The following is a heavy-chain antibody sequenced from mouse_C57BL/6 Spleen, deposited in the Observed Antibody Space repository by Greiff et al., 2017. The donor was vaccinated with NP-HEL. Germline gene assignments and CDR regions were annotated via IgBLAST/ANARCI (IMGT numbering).Heavy chain of an antibody. D-gene: IGHD2-3*01. Sequence: EVKLMESGGGLVQSGRSLRLSCATSGFTFSDFYMEWVRQAPGKGLEWIAASRNKANDYTTEYSASVKGRFIVSRDTSQSILYLQMNALRAEDTAIYYCARGVYDGYYVGAMDYWGQGTSVTVSS. CDR1: GFTFSDFY. J-gene: IGHJ4*01. CDR2: SRNKANDYTT. CDR3: ARGVYDGYYVGAMDY. V-gene: IGHV7-1*01.